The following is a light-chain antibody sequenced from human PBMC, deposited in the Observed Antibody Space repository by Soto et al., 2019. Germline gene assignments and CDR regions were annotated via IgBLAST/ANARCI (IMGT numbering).Light chain of an antibody. V-gene: IGKV1-5*01. Sequence: DIQMTQSPSTLSASVGDRVIITCRASQRISSWLAWYQQKPGKAPSLLIYVASSLESSVPSRFSCSASRTEFSLTIRSLQPDHVATYYCQQYTTSPYTFGQGTKVDIK. J-gene: IGKJ2*01. CDR3: QQYTTSPYT. CDR1: QRISSW. CDR2: VAS.